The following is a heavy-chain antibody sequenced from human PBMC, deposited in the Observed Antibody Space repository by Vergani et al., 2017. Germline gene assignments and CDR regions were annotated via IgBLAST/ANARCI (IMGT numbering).Heavy chain of an antibody. Sequence: QVQLVESGGGLVKPGGSLRLSCAASGFTFSDYYMSWIRPAPGKGLEWVSYISSSSRYTNCADSVKGRVTNSRDNAKNSLYLQMNSLRAEDTAVYYCARDLRNSREWLKGCLADYWGQGTRVTVSS. V-gene: IGHV3-11*05. CDR3: ARDLRNSREWLKGCLADY. D-gene: IGHD3-3*01. CDR1: GFTFSDYY. CDR2: ISSSSRYT. J-gene: IGHJ4*02.